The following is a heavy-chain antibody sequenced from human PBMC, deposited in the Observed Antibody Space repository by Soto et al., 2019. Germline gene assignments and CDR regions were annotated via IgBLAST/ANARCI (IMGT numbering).Heavy chain of an antibody. J-gene: IGHJ3*02. CDR2: MNPNSGNT. D-gene: IGHD2-15*01. CDR1: GYTFTSYD. CDR3: ARGEDCSGGSCYAAFDI. Sequence: QVQLVQSGAEVKKPGASVKVSCKASGYTFTSYDINWVRQATGQGLEWMGWMNPNSGNTGYAQKFQGRVTMTRNTSISTAYMELSSLRSEDTAVYYCARGEDCSGGSCYAAFDIWGQGTMVTVSS. V-gene: IGHV1-8*01.